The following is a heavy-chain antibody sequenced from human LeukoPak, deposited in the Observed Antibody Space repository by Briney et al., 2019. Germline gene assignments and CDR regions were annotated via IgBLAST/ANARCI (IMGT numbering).Heavy chain of an antibody. CDR3: ARDSIRGVRLLDY. Sequence: ASVKVSCKASGYTFTDYGFTWVRQAPGQGLEWMGWISPDSGGTNYAQKFQGRVTVTGDLSISTTYMELSGLTSDDTAVYYCARDSIRGVRLLDYWGQGTLVTVSS. J-gene: IGHJ4*02. CDR2: ISPDSGGT. V-gene: IGHV1-2*02. D-gene: IGHD3-3*01. CDR1: GYTFTDYG.